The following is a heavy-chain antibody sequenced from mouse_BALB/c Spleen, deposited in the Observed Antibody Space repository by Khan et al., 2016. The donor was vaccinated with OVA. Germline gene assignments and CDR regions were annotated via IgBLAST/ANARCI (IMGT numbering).Heavy chain of an antibody. CDR3: ARRGYDYGRGALFAY. J-gene: IGHJ3*01. Sequence: QVQLQQPGPGLVQPSQSLSITCTVSGFSLTNYSVHWVRQSPGKGLEWLGAIWSAGSTDYNAAFISRLTIRKDNSRSQVFFKMNSLQPNDTAIYYCARRGYDYGRGALFAYWGQGTLVTVSA. D-gene: IGHD2-4*01. CDR2: IWSAGST. CDR1: GFSLTNYS. V-gene: IGHV2-2*02.